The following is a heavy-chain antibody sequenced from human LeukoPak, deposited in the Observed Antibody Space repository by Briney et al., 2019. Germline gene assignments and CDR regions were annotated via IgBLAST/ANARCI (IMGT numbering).Heavy chain of an antibody. V-gene: IGHV4-59*08. D-gene: IGHD1-26*01. CDR1: GGSISSYY. J-gene: IGHJ5*02. CDR3: ARGRGWFDP. Sequence: SETLSLTCIVSGGSISSYYWSWIRPPPGKGLEWIGYIYYSGSTNYNSSLKSRVTISLDTSENQFSLKLSSVTAADTAVYYCARGRGWFDPWGQGTLVTVSS. CDR2: IYYSGST.